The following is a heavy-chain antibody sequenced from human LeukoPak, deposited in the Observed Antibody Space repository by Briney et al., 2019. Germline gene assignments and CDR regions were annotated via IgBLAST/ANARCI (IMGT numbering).Heavy chain of an antibody. CDR1: GFTFSSYT. J-gene: IGHJ5*02. V-gene: IGHV3-21*01. CDR2: ISTSSSYI. Sequence: GGSLRLSCAASGFTFSSYTMNWVRQAPGKGLEWVSSISTSSSYIYYADSVKGRFTISRDNAKNSLYLQMNSLRAEDTAVYSCARGADGVSSNSRGWFDPWGQGTLVTVSS. CDR3: ARGADGVSSNSRGWFDP. D-gene: IGHD2-15*01.